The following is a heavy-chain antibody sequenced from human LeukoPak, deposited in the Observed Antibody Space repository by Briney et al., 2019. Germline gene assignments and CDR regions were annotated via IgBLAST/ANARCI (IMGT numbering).Heavy chain of an antibody. J-gene: IGHJ4*02. CDR1: GGSISSSSYY. CDR3: ARLWYFGYYDSSGYSMYFDY. D-gene: IGHD3-22*01. V-gene: IGHV4-39*01. CDR2: IYYSGST. Sequence: PSETLSLTCTVSGGSISSSSYYWGWIRQPPGKGLEWIGSIYYSGSTYYNPSLKSRVTISVDTSKNQFSLKLSSVTAADTAVYYCARLWYFGYYDSSGYSMYFDYWGQGTLVTVSS.